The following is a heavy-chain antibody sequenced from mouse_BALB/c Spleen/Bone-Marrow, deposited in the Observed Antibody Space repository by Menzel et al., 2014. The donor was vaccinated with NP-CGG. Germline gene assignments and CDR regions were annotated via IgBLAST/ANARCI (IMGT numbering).Heavy chain of an antibody. D-gene: IGHD1-1*01. V-gene: IGHV14-3*02. CDR1: GFNIKDTY. CDR3: APYYYGSSLFAY. CDR2: IDPANGNT. Sequence: VQLQQSGAELVKPGASVKLSCTASGFNIKDTYMHWVKQRPEQGLEWIGRIDPANGNTKYDPKFQGKATITADTSSNTADLQLSSLTSEDTAVYYCAPYYYGSSLFAYWGQGTLVTVSA. J-gene: IGHJ3*01.